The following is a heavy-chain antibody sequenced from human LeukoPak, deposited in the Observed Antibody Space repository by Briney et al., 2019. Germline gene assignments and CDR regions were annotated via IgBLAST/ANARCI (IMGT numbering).Heavy chain of an antibody. D-gene: IGHD3-16*01. Sequence: PGGSLRHSCEASGFTFISYAMSWVRQAPGKGLEWVSGIIDSGDITYYANSVKGRFTISRDNSKNTLYLQMNSLIAEDTAVYYCAKLGGHEVYNYYVGVWGKGTTVAVSS. CDR1: GFTFISYA. CDR2: IIDSGDIT. J-gene: IGHJ6*03. CDR3: AKLGGHEVYNYYVGV. V-gene: IGHV3-23*01.